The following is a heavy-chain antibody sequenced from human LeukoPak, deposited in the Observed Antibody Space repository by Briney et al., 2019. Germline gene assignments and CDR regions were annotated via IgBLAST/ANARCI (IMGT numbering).Heavy chain of an antibody. V-gene: IGHV3-33*06. D-gene: IGHD5-18*01. CDR1: GFTFSGYG. CDR3: AKDHGYSYGPFDY. J-gene: IGHJ4*02. CDR2: IWYDGSNK. Sequence: GGSLRLSCAASGFTFSGYGMHWVRQAPGKGLEWVAVIWYDGSNKYYADSVKGRFTISRDNSKNTLYLQMNSLRAEDTAVYYCAKDHGYSYGPFDYWGQGTLVTVSS.